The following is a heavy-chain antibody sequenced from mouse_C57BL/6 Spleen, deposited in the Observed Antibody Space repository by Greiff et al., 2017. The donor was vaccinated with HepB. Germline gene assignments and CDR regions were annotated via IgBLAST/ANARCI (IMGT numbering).Heavy chain of an antibody. CDR3: ASWDGYYVYFDV. D-gene: IGHD2-3*01. CDR2: ISSGSSTI. J-gene: IGHJ1*03. Sequence: EVQLVESGGGLVKPGGSLKLSCAASGFTFSDYGMHWVRQAPEKGLEWVAYISSGSSTIYYADTVKGRFTISRDNAKNTLFLQMTSLRAEDTAMYYCASWDGYYVYFDVWGTGTTVTVSS. CDR1: GFTFSDYG. V-gene: IGHV5-17*01.